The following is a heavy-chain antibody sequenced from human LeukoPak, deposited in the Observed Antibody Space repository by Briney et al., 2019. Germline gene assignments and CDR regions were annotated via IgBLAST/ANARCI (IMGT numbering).Heavy chain of an antibody. Sequence: KTSQTLSLTCTVSGGSISSGSYYWSWIRQPAGKGLEWIGRIYTSGSTNYNPSLKSRVTISVDTSKNQFSLKLSSVTAADTAVYYCARDGQTGTLGPWGQGTLVTVSS. V-gene: IGHV4-61*02. CDR2: IYTSGST. CDR1: GGSISSGSYY. CDR3: ARDGQTGTLGP. J-gene: IGHJ5*02. D-gene: IGHD1-1*01.